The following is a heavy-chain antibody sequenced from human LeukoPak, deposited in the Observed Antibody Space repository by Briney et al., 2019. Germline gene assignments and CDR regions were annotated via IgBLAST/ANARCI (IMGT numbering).Heavy chain of an antibody. V-gene: IGHV3-48*04. D-gene: IGHD6-6*01. J-gene: IGHJ6*03. Sequence: GGSLRLSCAASGFTFSSYSMNWVRQAPGKGLEWVSYISRSSSTIYYADSEKGRFTISRDNAKNSLYLQMNSLRAEDTAVYYCARDSRAARAYYYYYYMGVWGKGTTVTVSS. CDR1: GFTFSSYS. CDR2: ISRSSSTI. CDR3: ARDSRAARAYYYYYYMGV.